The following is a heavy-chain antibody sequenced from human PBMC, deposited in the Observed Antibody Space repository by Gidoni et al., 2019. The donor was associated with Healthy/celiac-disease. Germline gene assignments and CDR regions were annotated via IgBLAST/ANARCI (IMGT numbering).Heavy chain of an antibody. J-gene: IGHJ6*02. CDR2: IYPGDSDT. V-gene: IGHV5-51*03. CDR1: GYSFTRYW. D-gene: IGHD6-19*01. CDR3: ARLWDSSGWTGYYYGMDV. Sequence: EVQLVQSGAEVKKPGESLKISCKGSGYSFTRYWIGWVRQMPGKGLEWMGIIYPGDSDTRYSPSFQGQVTISADKSISTAYLQWSSLKASDTAMYYCARLWDSSGWTGYYYGMDVWGQGTTVTVSS.